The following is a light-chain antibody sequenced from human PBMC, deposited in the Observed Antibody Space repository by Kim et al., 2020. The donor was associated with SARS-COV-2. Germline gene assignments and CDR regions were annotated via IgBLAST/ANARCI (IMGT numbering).Light chain of an antibody. CDR1: QSIRNY. J-gene: IGKJ1*01. CDR2: AAS. Sequence: SASVGDRVSITCRASQSIRNYLNWYQQKPGKAPKLLIYAASTLQSGVPSRFSGSGSGTDFTLTINSLQPEDFASYYCQQSYDTPWTFGQGTKVEI. V-gene: IGKV1-39*01. CDR3: QQSYDTPWT.